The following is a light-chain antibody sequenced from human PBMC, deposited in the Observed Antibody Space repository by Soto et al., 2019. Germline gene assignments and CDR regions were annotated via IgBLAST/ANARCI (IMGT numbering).Light chain of an antibody. J-gene: IGLJ2*01. Sequence: QSVLTQPPSASGSLGQSVTISCTGTSSDVGGYNYVSWHQQHPGKAPKVMIYEVTKRPPGVPDRFSGSKSGNTAPLTVSGLQAADEADYYCSSFAGGGNPVLLGGGTKLTVL. CDR3: SSFAGGGNPVL. V-gene: IGLV2-8*01. CDR1: SSDVGGYNY. CDR2: EVT.